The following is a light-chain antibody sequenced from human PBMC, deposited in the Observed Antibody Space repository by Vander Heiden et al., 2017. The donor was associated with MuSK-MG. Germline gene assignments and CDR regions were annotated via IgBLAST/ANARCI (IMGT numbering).Light chain of an antibody. J-gene: IGKJ1*01. CDR3: QQSYSTPRT. CDR1: QSISSY. CDR2: AAS. V-gene: IGKV1-39*01. Sequence: IQMTQSPSSLSASVGDRVTITCRASQSISSYLNWYQQKPGKAPKLLIYAASSLQSGVPSRCSGSGSGTDFTLTISSLQPEDVATYYCQQSYSTPRTFGQGTKVEIK.